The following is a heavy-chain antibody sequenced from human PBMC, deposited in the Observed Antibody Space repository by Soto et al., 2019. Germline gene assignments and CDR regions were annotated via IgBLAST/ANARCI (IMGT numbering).Heavy chain of an antibody. CDR1: GYTFTSYD. V-gene: IGHV1-8*01. Sequence: QVQLVQSGAEVKKPGASVKVSCKASGYTFTSYDINWVRQATGQGLEWMGWMNPNSGNTGYAQKFQXGVTMTRNTSRSTAYMELSSLSAEDTAVYYCAREMTTRGMDVRGQGTTVTVSS. CDR3: AREMTTRGMDV. CDR2: MNPNSGNT. J-gene: IGHJ6*02. D-gene: IGHD1-1*01.